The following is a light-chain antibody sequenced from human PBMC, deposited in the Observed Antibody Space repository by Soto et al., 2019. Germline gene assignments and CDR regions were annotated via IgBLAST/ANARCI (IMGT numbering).Light chain of an antibody. CDR2: GAS. CDR3: QQYGSSPFT. CDR1: QSVSSSY. J-gene: IGKJ3*01. Sequence: EIVLTQSPGTLSLSPGERATLSCRASQSVSSSYLAWYKQKPGQAPRLLIYGASSRATGIPDRVSGSGSGTDFTLTISRLEPEDFEVYYCQQYGSSPFTFGPGTKVDIK. V-gene: IGKV3-20*01.